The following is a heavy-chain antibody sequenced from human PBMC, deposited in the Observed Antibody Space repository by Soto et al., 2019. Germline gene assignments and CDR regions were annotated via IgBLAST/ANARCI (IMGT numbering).Heavy chain of an antibody. D-gene: IGHD3-3*01. CDR2: MNPNSGNT. V-gene: IGHV1-8*01. J-gene: IGHJ6*03. Sequence: QVQLVQSGAEVKKPGASVKVSCKASGYTFTRYDINWVRQATGQGLEWMGWMNPNSGNTGYAQKFQGRVTMTRNTSISTAHMDLSSLRSEDTAGYYCARGSLLRFLEWLPGDYYYYTDVRGKGTTVTVSS. CDR1: GYTFTRYD. CDR3: ARGSLLRFLEWLPGDYYYYTDV.